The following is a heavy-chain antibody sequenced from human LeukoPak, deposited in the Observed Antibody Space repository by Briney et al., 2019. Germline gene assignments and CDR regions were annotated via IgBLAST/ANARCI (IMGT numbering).Heavy chain of an antibody. CDR1: GYTFTSYG. CDR3: ARDGGIYYDSSGYKIDP. D-gene: IGHD3-22*01. Sequence: ASVNVSCKASGYTFTSYGISWVRQAPGQGLEWMGWISAYNGNTNYAQKLQGRVTMTTDTSTSTAYMELRSLRSDDTAVYYCARDGGIYYDSSGYKIDPWGQGTLVTVSS. J-gene: IGHJ5*02. V-gene: IGHV1-18*01. CDR2: ISAYNGNT.